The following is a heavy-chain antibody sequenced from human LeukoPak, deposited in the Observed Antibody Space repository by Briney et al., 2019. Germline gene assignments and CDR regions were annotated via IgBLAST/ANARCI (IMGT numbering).Heavy chain of an antibody. V-gene: IGHV4-30-2*01. CDR1: GGSISSGDYY. CDR2: IYHSGST. D-gene: IGHD3-3*01. J-gene: IGHJ4*02. Sequence: PSETLSLTCTVSGGSISSGDYYWSWIRQPPGKGLEWIGYIYHSGSTYYNPSLKSRVTISVDRSKNQFSLKLSSVTAADTAVYYCARTVDFWSGYNYWGQGTLVTVSS. CDR3: ARTVDFWSGYNY.